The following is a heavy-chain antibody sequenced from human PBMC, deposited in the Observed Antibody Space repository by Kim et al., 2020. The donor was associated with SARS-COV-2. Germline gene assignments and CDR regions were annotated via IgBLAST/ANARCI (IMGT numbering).Heavy chain of an antibody. CDR3: ARVEVGYYYGMDV. J-gene: IGHJ6*02. Sequence: SVKVSCKASGGTFSSYAISWVRQAPGQGLEWMGGIIPIFGTANYAQKFQGRVTITADESTSTAYMELSSLRSEDTAVYYCARVEVGYYYGMDVWGQGTTVTVSS. V-gene: IGHV1-69*13. CDR1: GGTFSSYA. D-gene: IGHD1-26*01. CDR2: IIPIFGTA.